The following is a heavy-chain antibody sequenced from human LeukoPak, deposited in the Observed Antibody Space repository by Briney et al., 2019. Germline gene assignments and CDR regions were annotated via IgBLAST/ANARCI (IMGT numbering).Heavy chain of an antibody. CDR2: IYHSGST. J-gene: IGHJ4*02. D-gene: IGHD5-18*01. Sequence: SQTLSLTCAVSGGSISSGGYSWSWIRQPPGKGLEWIGYIYHSGSTYYNPSLKSRVTISVDRSKNQFSLKLSSVTAADTAVYYCAGSGYSFDYWGQGTLVIVSS. CDR3: AGSGYSFDY. CDR1: GGSISSGGYS. V-gene: IGHV4-30-2*01.